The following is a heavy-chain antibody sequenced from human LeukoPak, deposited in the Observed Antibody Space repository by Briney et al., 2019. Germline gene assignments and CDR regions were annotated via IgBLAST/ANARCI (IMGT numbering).Heavy chain of an antibody. CDR3: ARVEGLGATTVGFDY. J-gene: IGHJ4*02. Sequence: SVKVSCKASGGTFSSSAISWVRQAPGQGLEWMGRIIPLFGIANYAQKFRGRVAITADKSTSTAYMELSSLRSEDTAVYYCARVEGLGATTVGFDYWGQGTLVTVSS. CDR2: IIPLFGIA. CDR1: GGTFSSSA. D-gene: IGHD1-26*01. V-gene: IGHV1-69*04.